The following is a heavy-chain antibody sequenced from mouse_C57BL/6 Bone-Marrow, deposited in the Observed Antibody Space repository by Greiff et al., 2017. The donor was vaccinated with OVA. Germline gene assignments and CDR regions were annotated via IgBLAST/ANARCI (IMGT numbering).Heavy chain of an antibody. Sequence: QVQLQQPGAELVKPGASVKLSCKASGYTFTSYWMHWVKQRPGQGLEWIGMIHPNSGSTNYNEKFKSKATLTVDNPSSTAYMQLSRLTYADSTVYYGTTIYDDYYEFAYGGQGTLVTVSA. V-gene: IGHV1-64*01. J-gene: IGHJ3*01. CDR3: TTIYDDYYEFAY. CDR2: IHPNSGST. D-gene: IGHD2-3*01. CDR1: GYTFTSYW.